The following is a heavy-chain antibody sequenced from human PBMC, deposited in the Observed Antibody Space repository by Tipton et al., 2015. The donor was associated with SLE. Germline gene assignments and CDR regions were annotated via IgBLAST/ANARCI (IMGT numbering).Heavy chain of an antibody. CDR1: AGSISSGGYY. V-gene: IGHV4-61*08. D-gene: IGHD6-13*01. Sequence: TLSLTCTLSAGSISSGGYYWTWIRQPTGKGLEWIGEINHSGSTNYSPSLKSRVTISVDTSKNQFSLKLSSVTAADTAVYYCARGHGIAAAGPFDYWGQGTLVTVSS. CDR3: ARGHGIAAAGPFDY. CDR2: INHSGST. J-gene: IGHJ4*02.